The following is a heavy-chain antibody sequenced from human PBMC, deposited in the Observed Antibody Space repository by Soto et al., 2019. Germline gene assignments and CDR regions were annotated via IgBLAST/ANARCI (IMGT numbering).Heavy chain of an antibody. D-gene: IGHD3-16*01. CDR3: ARAGFWVDYYYYGMDV. CDR1: GGTFSSYA. V-gene: IGHV1-69*13. J-gene: IGHJ6*02. CDR2: IIPIFGTA. Sequence: SVKVSCKASGGTFSSYAISWVRQAPGQGLEWMGGIIPIFGTANYAQKFQGRVTITADESTSTAYMELSSLRSEDTAVYYCARAGFWVDYYYYGMDVWGQGTTVTVSS.